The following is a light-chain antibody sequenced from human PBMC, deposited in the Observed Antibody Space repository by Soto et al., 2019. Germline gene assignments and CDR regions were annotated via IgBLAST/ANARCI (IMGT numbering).Light chain of an antibody. Sequence: QSVLTQPPSVSGAPGQRVTISCTGISSNIGAGYDVHWYQQLPGTAPKLLIYGNSNRPSGVPDRFSGSKSGTSASLAITGLQAADEADYYCQSYDSSLSGYVFGTGTKVTVL. CDR3: QSYDSSLSGYV. CDR1: SSNIGAGYD. CDR2: GNS. V-gene: IGLV1-40*01. J-gene: IGLJ1*01.